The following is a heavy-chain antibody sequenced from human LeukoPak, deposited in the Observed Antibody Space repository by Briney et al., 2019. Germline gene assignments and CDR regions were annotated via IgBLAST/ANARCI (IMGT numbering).Heavy chain of an antibody. CDR2: IWYDGSNK. D-gene: IGHD2-2*01. CDR1: GFTFSTYG. J-gene: IGHJ4*02. CDR3: ARSRYCSSTSCYGFLDY. Sequence: PGRSLRLSCAASGFTFSTYGMHWVRQAPGKGLQWVAVIWYDGSNKQYADSVKGRFTISRDNSKNTLYLQMNSLRAEDTAVYYCARSRYCSSTSCYGFLDYWGQGTLVTASS. V-gene: IGHV3-33*01.